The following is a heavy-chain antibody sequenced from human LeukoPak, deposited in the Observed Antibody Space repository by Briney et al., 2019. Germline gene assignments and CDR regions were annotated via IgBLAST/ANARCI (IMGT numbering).Heavy chain of an antibody. D-gene: IGHD4-17*01. V-gene: IGHV4-4*07. CDR3: ARVSHDYGDFPFDY. CDR2: IYTSGST. Sequence: PSETLSLTCTVSGGSISSYYWSWIRQPAGMGLEWIGRIYTSGSTNYNPSLKSRVTMSVDTSKNQFSLKLSSVTAADTAVYYCARVSHDYGDFPFDYWGQGTLVTVSS. J-gene: IGHJ4*02. CDR1: GGSISSYY.